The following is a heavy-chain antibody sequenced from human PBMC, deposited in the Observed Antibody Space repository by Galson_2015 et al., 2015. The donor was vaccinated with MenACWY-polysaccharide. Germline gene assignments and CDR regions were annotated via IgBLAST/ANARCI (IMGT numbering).Heavy chain of an antibody. V-gene: IGHV3-21*06. CDR1: GFRINTYY. CDR2: ISKSGNDM. J-gene: IGHJ6*02. CDR3: AKDFHNYGMDV. Sequence: LRLSCAASGFRINTYYMNWVRQTPGKGLEWVSSISKSGNDMQYTVSVRGRFTTSRDIAKNSLFLQMNSLGVEDTAIYYCAKDFHNYGMDVWGHGTTVTVSS.